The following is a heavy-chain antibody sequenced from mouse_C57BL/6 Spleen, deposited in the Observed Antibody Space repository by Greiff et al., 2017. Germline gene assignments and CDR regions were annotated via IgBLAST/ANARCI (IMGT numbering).Heavy chain of an antibody. J-gene: IGHJ2*01. D-gene: IGHD3-2*02. V-gene: IGHV1-52*01. CDR1: GYTFTSYW. CDR3: ARDSPGPDY. CDR2: IDPSDSGT. Sequence: QVQLQQPGAELVRPGSSVKLSCKASGYTFTSYWMHWVKQRPIQGLEWIGNIDPSDSGTHYNQKFKDKATLTVDKSSSTAYMQLSSLTSEDSAVYYCARDSPGPDYWGQGTTLTVSS.